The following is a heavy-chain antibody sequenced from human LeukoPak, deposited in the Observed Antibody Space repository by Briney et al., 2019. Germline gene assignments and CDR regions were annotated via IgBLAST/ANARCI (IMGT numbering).Heavy chain of an antibody. CDR1: GYTFTGYY. V-gene: IGHV1-69*05. D-gene: IGHD5-24*01. Sequence: SVKVSCKASGYTFTGYYMHWVRQAAGQGLEWMGGIIPIFGTANYAQKFQGRVTITTDESTSTAYMELSSLRSEDTAVYYCAREGSRWLQKSWDYWGQGTLVTVSS. CDR2: IIPIFGTA. CDR3: AREGSRWLQKSWDY. J-gene: IGHJ4*02.